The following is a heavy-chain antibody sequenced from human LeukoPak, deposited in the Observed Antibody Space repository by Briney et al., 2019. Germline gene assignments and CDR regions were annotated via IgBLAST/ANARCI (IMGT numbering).Heavy chain of an antibody. CDR1: GFTFDDYG. J-gene: IGHJ4*02. Sequence: GGSLRLSCAASGFTFDDYGMSWVRQAPGKGLEWVSGISGSGGSTYYADSVKGRFTISRDNYKNTLYLQMNSLRAEDTAVYYCAKDGGGYYTWAFDYWGQGTLVTVSS. D-gene: IGHD3-22*01. V-gene: IGHV3-23*01. CDR2: ISGSGGST. CDR3: AKDGGGYYTWAFDY.